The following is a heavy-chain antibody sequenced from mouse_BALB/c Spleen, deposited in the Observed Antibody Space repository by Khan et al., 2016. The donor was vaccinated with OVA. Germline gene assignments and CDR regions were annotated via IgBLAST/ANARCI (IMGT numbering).Heavy chain of an antibody. J-gene: IGHJ2*01. D-gene: IGHD1-3*01. V-gene: IGHV14-3*02. CDR3: ARGDNYDYFDY. CDR1: GFNIKDTY. CDR2: IDPANGNT. Sequence: VQLQQSGAELVKPGASVKLSCTASGFNIKDTYMHWVKQRPEQGLEWIGRIDPANGNTKYDPKFQGKATLTADTSSNTAYLQRSSLTSADAAVYYCARGDNYDYFDYWGQGTALTVSS.